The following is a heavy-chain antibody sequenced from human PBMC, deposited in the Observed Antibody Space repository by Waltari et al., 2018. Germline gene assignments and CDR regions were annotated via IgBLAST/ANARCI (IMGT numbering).Heavy chain of an antibody. CDR2: MNPKRGNI. CDR3: AAEKWERQGGYYYFGMDV. D-gene: IGHD1-26*01. Sequence: QVQLVQSGAEVKKPGASVKVSCKASGDTFTNSDINWVRQAPGQGLEWKGWMNPKRGNIGYAKKFRGRVTTTMDISINTAYMELSRLTSEDTAVYYCAAEKWERQGGYYYFGMDVWGQGTTVTVSS. CDR1: GDTFTNSD. V-gene: IGHV1-8*01. J-gene: IGHJ6*02.